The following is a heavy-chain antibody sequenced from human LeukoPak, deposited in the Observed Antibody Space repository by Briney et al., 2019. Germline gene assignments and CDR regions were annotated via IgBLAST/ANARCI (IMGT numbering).Heavy chain of an antibody. D-gene: IGHD3-22*01. CDR2: ISSSSSTI. Sequence: GGSLRLSCAASGFTFSYDGMHWVRQAPGKGLEWVSYISSSSSTIYYADSVKGRFTISRDNAKNSLYLQMNNLRAEDTAMYYCASGYYYDSSGYYLYWGQGTLVTVSS. V-gene: IGHV3-48*04. J-gene: IGHJ4*02. CDR3: ASGYYYDSSGYYLY. CDR1: GFTFSYDG.